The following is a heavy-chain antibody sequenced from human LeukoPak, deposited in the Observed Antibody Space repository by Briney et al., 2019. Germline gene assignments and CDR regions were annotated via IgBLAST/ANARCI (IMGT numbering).Heavy chain of an antibody. Sequence: SETLSLTCAVSGGSISSSNWWSWVRQPPGQGREWIGEIYHSGSTNYNPSLKSRVTISVDKSKNQFSLKLSSVTAADTAVYYCAKDPDTAMVAYFDYWGQGTLVTVSS. V-gene: IGHV4-4*02. CDR2: IYHSGST. CDR1: GGSISSSNW. CDR3: AKDPDTAMVAYFDY. D-gene: IGHD5-18*01. J-gene: IGHJ4*02.